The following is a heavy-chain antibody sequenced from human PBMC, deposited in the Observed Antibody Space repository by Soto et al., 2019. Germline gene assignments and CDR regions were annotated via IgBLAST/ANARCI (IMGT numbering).Heavy chain of an antibody. J-gene: IGHJ4*02. D-gene: IGHD6-19*01. CDR3: AKGGRQWLVTSDFNY. CDR2: ISSSSNSI. Sequence: PGGSLRLSCAASGFTFSSYSMNWVRQAPGKGLEWVSSISSSSNSIYYADSVKGRFTISRDNAKNSLYLQMNSLRAEDTAVYYCAKGGRQWLVTSDFNYWGQGALVTVYS. V-gene: IGHV3-21*01. CDR1: GFTFSSYS.